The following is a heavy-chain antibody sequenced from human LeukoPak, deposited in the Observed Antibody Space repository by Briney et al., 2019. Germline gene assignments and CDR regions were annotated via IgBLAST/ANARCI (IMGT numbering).Heavy chain of an antibody. D-gene: IGHD3-22*01. CDR1: GCSFTSYW. CDR3: ARYAWLTNYYDSSGPIDY. V-gene: IGHV5-51*01. CDR2: IYPGDSDT. J-gene: IGHJ4*02. Sequence: GESLKISCKGSGCSFTSYWIGWVRQMPGKGLKWMGIIYPGDSDTRYSPSFQGQVTISADKSISTAYLQWSSLKASDTAMYYCARYAWLTNYYDSSGPIDYWGQGTLVTVSS.